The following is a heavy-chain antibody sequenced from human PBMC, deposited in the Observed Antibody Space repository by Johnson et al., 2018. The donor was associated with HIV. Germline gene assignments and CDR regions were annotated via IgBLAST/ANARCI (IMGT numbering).Heavy chain of an antibody. CDR1: GFTFSSYA. CDR3: VRDRGTMLLDGAFDI. CDR2: ISYAGSTK. Sequence: QVQLVESGGGVVQPGRSLRLSCAASGFTFSSYAMHWVRQAPGKGLEWVAVISYAGSTKYYADSVKVRFTISRDNSKNTLYLQMNSLRAEDTAVYYCVRDRGTMLLDGAFDIWGQGTMVTVSS. V-gene: IGHV3-30*04. J-gene: IGHJ3*02. D-gene: IGHD3-10*01.